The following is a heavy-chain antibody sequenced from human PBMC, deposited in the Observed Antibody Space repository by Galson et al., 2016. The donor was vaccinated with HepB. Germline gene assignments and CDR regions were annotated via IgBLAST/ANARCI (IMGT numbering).Heavy chain of an antibody. CDR2: IIPIVGTA. CDR1: GGTFTTAG. V-gene: IGHV1-69*13. CDR3: SKVNYDKSGMDV. Sequence: SVKVSFKASGGTFTTAGISWVRPAPGQGLEWMGGIIPIVGTANYAQKFQGRVMITADESTSTAFLELSSLRSEDGAVYYCSKVNYDKSGMDVWGQGTTITVSS. J-gene: IGHJ6*02. D-gene: IGHD3-9*01.